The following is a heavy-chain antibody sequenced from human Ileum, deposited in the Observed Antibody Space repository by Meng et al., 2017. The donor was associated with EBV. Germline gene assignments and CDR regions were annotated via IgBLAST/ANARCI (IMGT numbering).Heavy chain of an antibody. CDR2: INHSGST. CDR1: GGSLIGYY. Sequence: QVQLQRWGQGFLKPSDPLPLTSAVNGGSLIGYYWSWFRQPPGKGLEWIGEINHSGSTNYNPSLKSRVTISVDTSKNQFSLKLSSVTAADTAVYYCARGRSQGRGELVHWGQGTLVTVSS. V-gene: IGHV4-34*01. J-gene: IGHJ4*02. D-gene: IGHD3-10*01. CDR3: ARGRSQGRGELVH.